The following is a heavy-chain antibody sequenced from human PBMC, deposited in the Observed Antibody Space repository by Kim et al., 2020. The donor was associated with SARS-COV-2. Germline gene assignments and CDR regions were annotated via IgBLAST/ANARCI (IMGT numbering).Heavy chain of an antibody. CDR3: ARAPYFYDSSGYYQLKYFDL. CDR2: ISDNGNTK. V-gene: IGHV3-48*03. D-gene: IGHD3-22*01. CDR1: GFTLSSYE. J-gene: IGHJ2*01. Sequence: GGSLRLSCAASGFTLSSYEMSWIRQAPGKGLEWISYISDNGNTKYHADSVRGRFTISRDTAKDSLHLQMNNLRVEDTAVYYCARAPYFYDSSGYYQLKYFDLWGRGALVTVSS.